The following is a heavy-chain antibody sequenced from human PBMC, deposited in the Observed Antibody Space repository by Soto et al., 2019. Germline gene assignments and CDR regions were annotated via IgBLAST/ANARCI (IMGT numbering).Heavy chain of an antibody. CDR1: GGTVSSGGYY. J-gene: IGHJ5*02. CDR2: MFHSGTK. V-gene: IGHV4-39*01. Sequence: SETLSLTCFLCGGTVSSGGYYSGWIRQTPGKGLEWIASMFHSGTKYYNPSLKHRVSISVDTSKNEISLKLSSSTAVDTAVYYFARLCERPAATNRFNLWGEGILVIVS. CDR3: ARLCERPAATNRFNL. D-gene: IGHD6-13*01.